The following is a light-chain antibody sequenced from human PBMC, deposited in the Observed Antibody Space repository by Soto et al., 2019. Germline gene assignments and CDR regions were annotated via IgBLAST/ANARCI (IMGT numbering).Light chain of an antibody. CDR2: GAS. V-gene: IGKV3-20*01. CDR3: QQYGSSGT. CDR1: QSVSNNY. Sequence: IELTQSPGTLSVFPGEIATLSCRASQSVSNNYLAWYQQKPGQAPRLLIYGASNRATGIPDRFSGSGSGTDFTLTISRLEPEDFAVYYCQQYGSSGTFGQGTKVDIK. J-gene: IGKJ1*01.